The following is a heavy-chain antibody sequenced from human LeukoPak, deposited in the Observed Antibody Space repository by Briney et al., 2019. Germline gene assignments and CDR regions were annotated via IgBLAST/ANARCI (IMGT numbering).Heavy chain of an antibody. D-gene: IGHD6-6*01. CDR2: MNPNSGNT. Sequence: ASVKVSCKASGGTFSSYAINWVRQATGQGLEWMGWMNPNSGNTGYAQKFQGRVTMTRNTSISTAYMELSSLRSEDTAVYYCARRSIAARAGADYWGQGTLVTVSS. J-gene: IGHJ4*02. CDR1: GGTFSSYA. V-gene: IGHV1-8*02. CDR3: ARRSIAARAGADY.